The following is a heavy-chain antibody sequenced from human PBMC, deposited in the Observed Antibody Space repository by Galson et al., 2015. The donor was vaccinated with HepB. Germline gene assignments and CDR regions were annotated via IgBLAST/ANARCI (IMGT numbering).Heavy chain of an antibody. V-gene: IGHV3-15*07. CDR3: TTRLSPWELLDY. D-gene: IGHD1-26*01. Sequence: LRLSCAASGFTFRNAWMNWVRQAPGKGLEWVGRIKSKTDGGTTDYAAPVKGRFTISRDDSKNTLYLQMNSLKTEDTAVYYCTTRLSPWELLDYWGQGTLVTVSS. CDR1: GFTFRNAW. J-gene: IGHJ4*02. CDR2: IKSKTDGGTT.